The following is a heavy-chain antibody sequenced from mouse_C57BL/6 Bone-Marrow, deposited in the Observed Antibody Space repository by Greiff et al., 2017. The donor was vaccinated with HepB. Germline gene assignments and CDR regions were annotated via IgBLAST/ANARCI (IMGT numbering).Heavy chain of an antibody. CDR3: AHYYGSSNWYFDV. Sequence: VQLQQSGAELVKPGASVKLSCTASGFNIKDYYMHWVKQRTEQGLEWIGRIDPEDGETKYAPKFQGKATITADKSSNTAYLQLSSLTSEDTAVYYCAHYYGSSNWYFDVWGTGTTVTVSS. J-gene: IGHJ1*03. CDR1: GFNIKDYY. CDR2: IDPEDGET. D-gene: IGHD1-1*01. V-gene: IGHV14-2*01.